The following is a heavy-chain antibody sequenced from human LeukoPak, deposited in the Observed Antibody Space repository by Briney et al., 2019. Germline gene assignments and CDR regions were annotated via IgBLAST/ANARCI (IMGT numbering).Heavy chain of an antibody. Sequence: PGGSLRLSCAASGFTVSSNYMSWVRQAPGKGREWVSVIYSGGSTYYADSVKGRFTISRDNSKNTLYLQMNSLRAEDTAVYYCASSGSYYSSSYYFDYWGQGTLVTVSS. CDR1: GFTVSSNY. V-gene: IGHV3-66*01. CDR2: IYSGGST. CDR3: ASSGSYYSSSYYFDY. D-gene: IGHD3-10*01. J-gene: IGHJ4*02.